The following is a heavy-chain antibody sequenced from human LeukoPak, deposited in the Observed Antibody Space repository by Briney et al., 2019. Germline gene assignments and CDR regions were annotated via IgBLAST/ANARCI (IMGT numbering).Heavy chain of an antibody. CDR2: IHYTGAT. Sequence: SETLSLTCAVYGGSFRGYYWSWIRQPPGKGLEWIGEIHYTGATNYKPSLKSRVTISGDPSKNQVSLRVSSVTAADTAVYYCARGVLGPYYFDFWGRGTLVTVSS. V-gene: IGHV4-34*01. CDR1: GGSFRGYY. D-gene: IGHD7-27*01. CDR3: ARGVLGPYYFDF. J-gene: IGHJ2*01.